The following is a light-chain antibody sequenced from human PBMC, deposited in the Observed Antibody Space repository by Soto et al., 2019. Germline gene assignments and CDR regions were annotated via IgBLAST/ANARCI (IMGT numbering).Light chain of an antibody. J-gene: IGKJ1*01. CDR1: QSIGRF. CDR3: QQYNSYSTWT. CDR2: DAS. V-gene: IGKV1-5*01. Sequence: DIQMTQSPSSLSASVGDRVTITCRASQSIGRFLNWHQQKPGKAPKLLIYDASSLESGVPSRFSGSGSGTEFTLTISSLQPDDFATYYCQQYNSYSTWTFGQGTKVDIK.